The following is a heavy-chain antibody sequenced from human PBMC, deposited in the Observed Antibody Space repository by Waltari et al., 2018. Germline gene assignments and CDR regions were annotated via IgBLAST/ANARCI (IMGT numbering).Heavy chain of an antibody. D-gene: IGHD4-17*01. Sequence: QVQLVQSGAEVKKPGSSVKVSCKASGGTFRSYPISWVRPAPGQGLEWMGRIIPILGIANYAQKFQGRVTITADKSTSTAYMELSSLRSEDTAVYYCARGTPNTITVTTGSYYFDYWGQGTLVTVSS. V-gene: IGHV1-69*02. CDR3: ARGTPNTITVTTGSYYFDY. CDR2: IIPILGIA. CDR1: GGTFRSYP. J-gene: IGHJ4*02.